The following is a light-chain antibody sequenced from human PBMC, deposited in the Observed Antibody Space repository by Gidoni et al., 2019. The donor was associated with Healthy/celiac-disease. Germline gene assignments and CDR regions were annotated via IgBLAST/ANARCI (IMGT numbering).Light chain of an antibody. CDR2: HVS. J-gene: IGLJ1*01. CDR3: SSYSSSSTLEV. Sequence: QSALTQPASVSGAPGQPITISCTGASSDVGGYNFVSWYQQHPGQAPKLLISHVSNRPAGVSTRVSGSKSGNTASLTISVLQAEDEADYYCSSYSSSSTLEVFGTGTKVTVL. V-gene: IGLV2-14*03. CDR1: SSDVGGYNF.